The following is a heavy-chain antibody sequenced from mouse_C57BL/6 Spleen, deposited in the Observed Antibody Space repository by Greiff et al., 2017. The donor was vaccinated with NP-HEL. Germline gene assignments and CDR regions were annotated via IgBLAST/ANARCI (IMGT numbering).Heavy chain of an antibody. J-gene: IGHJ3*01. CDR1: GYAFSSYW. D-gene: IGHD3-2*02. CDR3: ARGQAAQATWFAY. CDR2: IYPGDGDT. Sequence: QVQLQHSGAELVKPGASVKISCKASGYAFSSYWMNWVKQRPGKGLEWIGQIYPGDGDTNYNGKFKGKATLTADKSSSTAYMQLSSLTSEDSAVYFCARGQAAQATWFAYWGQGTLVTVSA. V-gene: IGHV1-80*01.